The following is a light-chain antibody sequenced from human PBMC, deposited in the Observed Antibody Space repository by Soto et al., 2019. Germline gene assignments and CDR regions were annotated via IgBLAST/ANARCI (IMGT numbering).Light chain of an antibody. CDR1: QSVHSN. V-gene: IGKV3-15*01. Sequence: EIVMTQSPATLSVSPGERATLSCRASQSVHSNLAWYQQKPGQAPRLVIYGASTRATGIPARFSGSGSGKEFNLTISSLQSEYFAVYCCQQYNNFWTFGQGTKVEIK. J-gene: IGKJ1*01. CDR3: QQYNNFWT. CDR2: GAS.